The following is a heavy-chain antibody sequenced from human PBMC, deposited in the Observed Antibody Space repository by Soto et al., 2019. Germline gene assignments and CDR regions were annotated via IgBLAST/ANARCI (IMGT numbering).Heavy chain of an antibody. Sequence: ASVTVSCKASGYTFTSYGISWVRQAPGQGLEWMGWISAYNGNTNYAQKLQGRVTMTTDTSTSTAYMELRSLRSDDTAVYYCAIGSYYDSSGYKGAFDIWGQGTMVTVS. V-gene: IGHV1-18*01. CDR1: GYTFTSYG. J-gene: IGHJ3*02. CDR2: ISAYNGNT. CDR3: AIGSYYDSSGYKGAFDI. D-gene: IGHD3-22*01.